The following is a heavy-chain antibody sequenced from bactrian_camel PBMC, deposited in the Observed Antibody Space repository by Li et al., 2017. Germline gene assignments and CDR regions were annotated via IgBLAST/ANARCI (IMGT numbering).Heavy chain of an antibody. CDR1: YSDRYYC. D-gene: IGHD4*01. V-gene: IGHV3S61*01. Sequence: HVQLVESGGGLVQPGGSLRLSCAASYSDRYYCIVWFRQAPGKERETVASIRTGYPFTSDYHASVEGRFTISQDNVKNAVYLQMNSLKPEDTAMYYCVTEVYRDYGAASGQGTQVTVS. J-gene: IGHJ4*01. CDR2: IRTGYPFT.